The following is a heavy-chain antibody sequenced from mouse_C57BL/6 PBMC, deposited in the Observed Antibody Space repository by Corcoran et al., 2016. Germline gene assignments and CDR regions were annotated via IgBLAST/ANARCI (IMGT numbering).Heavy chain of an antibody. CDR3: SREQLAWFAY. D-gene: IGHD4-1*02. CDR2: INPNNGGT. J-gene: IGHJ3*01. V-gene: IGHV1-26*01. CDR1: GYTFTDYY. Sequence: EVQLQQSETELVKPGASVKISCKAAGYTFTDYYMNWVKQSHGKSLEWIGDINPNNGGTSYNQKFKGKATLTVDKSSSTAYMELRSLTSEDSAVYYCSREQLAWFAYWGQATLVIVSA.